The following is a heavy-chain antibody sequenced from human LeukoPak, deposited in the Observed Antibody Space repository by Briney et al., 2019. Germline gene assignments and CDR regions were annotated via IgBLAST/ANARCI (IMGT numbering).Heavy chain of an antibody. CDR1: GDSLSNNNVA. V-gene: IGHV6-1*01. CDR2: TYYRPKFNT. D-gene: IGHD3-10*01. CDR3: VRGSHSSFDY. J-gene: IGHJ4*02. Sequence: SQTLSLTCATSGDSLSNNNVAWNWIRQSPSRGLEWLGRTYYRPKFNTDYAVSVKSRIAINSDTSKNQFSLQLNSVTPEDTGVYYCVRGSHSSFDYSGQGTLVTVYS.